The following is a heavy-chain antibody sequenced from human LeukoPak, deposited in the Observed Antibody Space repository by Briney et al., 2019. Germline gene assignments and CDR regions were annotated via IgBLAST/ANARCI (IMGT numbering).Heavy chain of an antibody. CDR3: ARAVAAYFDY. Sequence: GASVKVSCKASGYTFTGYYMHWVRQATGQGLEWMGWMNPNSGNTGYAQKFQGRVTITRNTPISTAYMELSSLRSEDTAVYYCARAVAAYFDYWGQGTLVTVSS. D-gene: IGHD6-19*01. CDR1: GYTFTGYY. J-gene: IGHJ4*02. CDR2: MNPNSGNT. V-gene: IGHV1-8*03.